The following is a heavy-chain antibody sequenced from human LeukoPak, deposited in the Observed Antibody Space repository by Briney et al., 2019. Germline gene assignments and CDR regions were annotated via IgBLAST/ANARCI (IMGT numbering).Heavy chain of an antibody. D-gene: IGHD3-3*01. Sequence: SETLSLTCTVSRGSISSYYWSWIRQPPGKGLEWIGYIYYSGSTNYNPSLKSRVTISVDTSKNQFSLKLSSVTAADTAVYYCARAGPQYYDFWSGYYSFDYWGQGTLVTVSS. J-gene: IGHJ4*02. CDR3: ARAGPQYYDFWSGYYSFDY. CDR2: IYYSGST. CDR1: RGSISSYY. V-gene: IGHV4-59*01.